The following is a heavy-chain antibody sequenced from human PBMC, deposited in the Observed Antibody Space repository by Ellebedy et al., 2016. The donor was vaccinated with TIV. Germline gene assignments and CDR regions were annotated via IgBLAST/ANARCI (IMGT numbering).Heavy chain of an antibody. CDR3: ARDKEMVRGIFSYFYGMDV. D-gene: IGHD3-10*01. CDR1: GFTFSTYT. V-gene: IGHV3-48*02. Sequence: GESLKISCAASGFTFSTYTMNWVRQAPGKGLEWVSYISSTSSTIYYADSVKGRFTISRDNAKNSLYLQMNSLRDEDTAVYYCARDKEMVRGIFSYFYGMDVWGQGTTVTVSS. CDR2: ISSTSSTI. J-gene: IGHJ6*02.